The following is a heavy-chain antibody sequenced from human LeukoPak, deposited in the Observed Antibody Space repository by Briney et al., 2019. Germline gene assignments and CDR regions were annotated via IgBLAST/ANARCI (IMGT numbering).Heavy chain of an antibody. D-gene: IGHD3-22*01. CDR2: IYYSGST. CDR3: ARQSGITMIVVLISDAFDI. CDR1: GYSISSGYY. J-gene: IGHJ3*02. V-gene: IGHV4-38-2*02. Sequence: SETLSLTCTVSGYSISSGYYWGWIRQPPGKGLEWIGRIYYSGSTYYNPSLKSRVTISVDTSKNQFSLKLSSVTAADTAVYYCARQSGITMIVVLISDAFDIWGQGTMVTVSS.